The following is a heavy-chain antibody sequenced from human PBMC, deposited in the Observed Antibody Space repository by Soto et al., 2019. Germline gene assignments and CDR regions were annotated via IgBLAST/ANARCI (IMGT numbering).Heavy chain of an antibody. CDR1: GGSISSYY. D-gene: IGHD3-3*01. CDR3: AREWNYDFWSGYYQRGYYGMDV. V-gene: IGHV4-4*07. J-gene: IGHJ6*02. CDR2: IYTSGST. Sequence: SETLSLICTVSGGSISSYYWSWIRQPAGKGLEWIGRIYTSGSTNYNPSLKSRVTMSVDTSKNQFSLKLSSVTAADTDVYYCAREWNYDFWSGYYQRGYYGMDVWGQGTTVTVSS.